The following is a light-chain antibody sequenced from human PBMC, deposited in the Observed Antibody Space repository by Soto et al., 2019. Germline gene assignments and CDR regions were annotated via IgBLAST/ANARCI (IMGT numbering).Light chain of an antibody. V-gene: IGKV1-5*03. CDR1: QSIATW. CDR2: KAS. J-gene: IGKJ1*01. CDR3: QQYKSDPWT. Sequence: DIQMTQSPSALSASVGDRVTITCRASQSIATWLAWYQQKPGKAPKVLIYKASTLESGVPSRFSGSGSWTEFTLTISRLQPDDFATYYCQQYKSDPWTFGQGTKVEIK.